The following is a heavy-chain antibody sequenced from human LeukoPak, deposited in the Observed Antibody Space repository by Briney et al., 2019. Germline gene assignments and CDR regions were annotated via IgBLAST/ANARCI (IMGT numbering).Heavy chain of an antibody. CDR1: GYTFTSYG. Sequence: ASVKVSCKASGYTFTSYGISWVRQAPGQGLEWMGWISAYNGNTNYAQKLQGRVTMTTDTSTSTAYMELRSLRSDDTAVYYCARNRGYYGSGSYDYWGQGTLVTVSS. CDR2: ISAYNGNT. D-gene: IGHD3-10*01. V-gene: IGHV1-18*01. J-gene: IGHJ4*02. CDR3: ARNRGYYGSGSYDY.